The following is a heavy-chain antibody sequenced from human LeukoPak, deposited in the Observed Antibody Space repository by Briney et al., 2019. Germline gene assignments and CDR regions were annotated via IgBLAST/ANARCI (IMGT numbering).Heavy chain of an antibody. D-gene: IGHD3-16*01. V-gene: IGHV3-9*01. CDR2: ISWNSGSI. J-gene: IGHJ4*02. CDR1: GFTFDDYA. Sequence: PGGSLRLSCAASGFTFDDYAMHWVRQAPGKGLEWVSGISWNSGSIGYADSVKGRFTISRVNAKNSLYLQMNSLRAEDTALYYCAVGAATAFYWGQGTLVTVSS. CDR3: AVGAATAFY.